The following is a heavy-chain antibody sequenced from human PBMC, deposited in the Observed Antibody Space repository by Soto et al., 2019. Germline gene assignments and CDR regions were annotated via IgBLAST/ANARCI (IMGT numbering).Heavy chain of an antibody. D-gene: IGHD2-2*01. V-gene: IGHV4-31*03. J-gene: IGHJ5*02. Sequence: QVQLQESGPGLVKPSQTLSLTCTVSGGSISSGGYYWSWIRQHPGKGLEWIGYIYYSGSTYYNPSLKSRVTISVDTSKNHFSLTLRSVSAADTAVYDCARDRHSCSTSCTNWFDPWGQGTLVTVSA. CDR3: ARDRHSCSTSCTNWFDP. CDR1: GGSISSGGYY. CDR2: IYYSGST.